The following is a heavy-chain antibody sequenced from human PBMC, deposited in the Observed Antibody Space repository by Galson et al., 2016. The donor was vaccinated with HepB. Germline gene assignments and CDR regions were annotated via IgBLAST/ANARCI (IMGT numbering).Heavy chain of an antibody. D-gene: IGHD2-21*01. CDR3: GYSETGIGVDY. V-gene: IGHV3-33*01. J-gene: IGHJ4*02. CDR2: IWYDAIKT. Sequence: SLRLSCATSGFSFRDYGMHWVRQAPGKGLEWVALIWYDAIKTDYRDSVKGRFTISRDDVKNTLYLEMNSLRADDTAVYYCGYSETGIGVDYWGQGTLVIVSS. CDR1: GFSFRDYG.